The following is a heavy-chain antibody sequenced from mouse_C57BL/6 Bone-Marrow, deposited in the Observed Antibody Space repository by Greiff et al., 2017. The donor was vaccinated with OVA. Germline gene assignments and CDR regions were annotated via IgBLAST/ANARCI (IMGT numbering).Heavy chain of an antibody. CDR3: ARDNYYGSSWYFDV. V-gene: IGHV3-1*01. Sequence: EVKLEESGPGMVKPSQSLSLTCTVTGYSITSGYDWHWIRHFPGNKLEWMGYISYSGSTNYDSSLKSRISITHDTSKNHFFLKLNSVTTDDTATYYCARDNYYGSSWYFDVWGTGTTVTVSS. CDR1: GYSITSGYD. CDR2: ISYSGST. D-gene: IGHD1-1*01. J-gene: IGHJ1*03.